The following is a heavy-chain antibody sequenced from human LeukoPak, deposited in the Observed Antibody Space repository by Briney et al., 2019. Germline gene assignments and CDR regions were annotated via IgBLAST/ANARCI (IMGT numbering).Heavy chain of an antibody. CDR2: INPNSGGT. CDR1: GYTFTGYY. D-gene: IGHD2-2*01. V-gene: IGHV1-2*02. J-gene: IGHJ4*02. Sequence: ASVKVSCKASGYTFTGYYMHWVRQAPGQGLEWMGWINPNSGGTNYAQKFQGRVTMTRDTSISTAYMELSRLRSDDTAVYYCARDTGDIVVVPAAMDYWGQGTLVTVSS. CDR3: ARDTGDIVVVPAAMDY.